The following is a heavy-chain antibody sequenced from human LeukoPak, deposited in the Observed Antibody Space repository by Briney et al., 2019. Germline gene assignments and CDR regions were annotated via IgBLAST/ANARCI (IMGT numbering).Heavy chain of an antibody. D-gene: IGHD3-3*01. Sequence: ASVKVSCKASGYTFTGYYMHWVRQAPGQGLEWMGWINPNSGGTNYAQKFQGRVTMTRDTSISTAYMELSRLRSDDTAVYYCARDRDDFWSGYYTGSFDYWGQGTLVTVSS. J-gene: IGHJ4*02. V-gene: IGHV1-2*02. CDR3: ARDRDDFWSGYYTGSFDY. CDR1: GYTFTGYY. CDR2: INPNSGGT.